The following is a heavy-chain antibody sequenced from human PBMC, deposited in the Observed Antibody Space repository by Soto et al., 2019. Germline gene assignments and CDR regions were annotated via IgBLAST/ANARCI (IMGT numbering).Heavy chain of an antibody. CDR2: VIPVFGSE. CDR1: GGAFNTFA. CDR3: ARDSGNVSGTTYHHYFYGLDV. J-gene: IGHJ6*02. Sequence: QVQLVQSGPEVKKPGSSVRVSCKASGGAFNTFALSWVRQAPGQGLEWMGGVIPVFGSEDYPQKFQGKITITADKSTSTVYMELSSLRSDDTAVYYCARDSGNVSGTTYHHYFYGLDVWGHGTTVTVSS. D-gene: IGHD2-2*01. V-gene: IGHV1-69*06.